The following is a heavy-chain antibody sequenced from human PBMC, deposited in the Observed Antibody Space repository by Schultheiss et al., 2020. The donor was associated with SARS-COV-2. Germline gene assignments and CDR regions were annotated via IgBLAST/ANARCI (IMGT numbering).Heavy chain of an antibody. CDR2: INPHRGAT. CDR3: ARRWATDYYYGMDV. CDR1: GYTFTGYY. D-gene: IGHD1-1*01. J-gene: IGHJ6*02. Sequence: ASVKVSCKASGYTFTGYYMHWVRQAPGQGLEWMGRINPHRGATNAAQKFQGRVTMTRNTSISTAYMELSSLRSEDTAVYYCARRWATDYYYGMDVWGQGTTVTVSS. V-gene: IGHV1-2*06.